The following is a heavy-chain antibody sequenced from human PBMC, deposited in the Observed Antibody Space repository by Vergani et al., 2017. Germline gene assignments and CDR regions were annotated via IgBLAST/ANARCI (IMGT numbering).Heavy chain of an antibody. CDR3: ARRIKRLLGSGYSNWFDP. Sequence: QVQLQESGPGLVKPSQTLSLTCTVSGGSISRGGYYWSWLRQHPGKGLEWIGYIYYSGSTYYNPSLKSRVTISVDTSKNQFSLKLSSVTAADTAVYYCARRIKRLLGSGYSNWFDPWGQGTLVTVSS. D-gene: IGHD3-3*01. J-gene: IGHJ5*02. CDR2: IYYSGST. CDR1: GGSISRGGYY. V-gene: IGHV4-31*03.